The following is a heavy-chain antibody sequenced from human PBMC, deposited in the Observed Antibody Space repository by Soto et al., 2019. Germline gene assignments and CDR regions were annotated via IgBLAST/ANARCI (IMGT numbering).Heavy chain of an antibody. D-gene: IGHD6-13*01. CDR3: ARDIYSSSWLYYYYYGMDV. CDR2: IKQDGSEK. V-gene: IGHV3-7*03. J-gene: IGHJ6*02. CDR1: GFTFSSYW. Sequence: AGGSLRLSCAASGFTFSSYWMSWVRQAPGKGLEWVANIKQDGSEKYYVDSVKGRFTISRDNAKNSLYLQMNSLRAEDTAVYYCARDIYSSSWLYYYYYGMDVWGQGTTVTVSS.